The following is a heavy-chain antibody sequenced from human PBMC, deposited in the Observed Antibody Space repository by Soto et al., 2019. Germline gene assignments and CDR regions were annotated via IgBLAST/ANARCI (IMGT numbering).Heavy chain of an antibody. CDR1: GYSFTSYW. J-gene: IGHJ4*02. CDR3: ASRPRGYDFLSGYYITKFDK. Sequence: GESLKISCTGSGYSFTSYWIGWVRQMPVKGLEWMGIIYPGDSDTRYSPSFQGQVTISADKSISTADLQGSSLKASDTAMYYCASRPRGYDFLSGYYITKFDKGGKENLLTVSS. CDR2: IYPGDSDT. D-gene: IGHD3-9*01. V-gene: IGHV5-51*01.